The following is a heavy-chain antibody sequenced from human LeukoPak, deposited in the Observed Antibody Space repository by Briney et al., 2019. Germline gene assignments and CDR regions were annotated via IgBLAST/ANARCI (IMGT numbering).Heavy chain of an antibody. D-gene: IGHD4-17*01. J-gene: IGHJ4*02. Sequence: PGGSLRLSCAASGFTFSSYWMSWVPQAPGKGLEWVANIKQDGSEKYYVDSVKGRFTISRDNAKNSLYLQMNSLRAEDTAVYYCARDDYGDYTDYWGQGTLVTVSS. CDR2: IKQDGSEK. CDR3: ARDDYGDYTDY. V-gene: IGHV3-7*01. CDR1: GFTFSSYW.